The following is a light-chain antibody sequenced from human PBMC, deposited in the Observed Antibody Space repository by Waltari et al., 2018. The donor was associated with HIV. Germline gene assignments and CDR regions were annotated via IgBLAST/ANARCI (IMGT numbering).Light chain of an antibody. CDR2: KAS. Sequence: DIQMTQSPSTLSASVGDRVTITCRASQSISGWLAWYQQKPGKAPKLLIYKASSLESGVPSRFSGSGSGTEFTLTISSLQPDDFATYYCQQYSSYLFGPGTKVDMK. CDR1: QSISGW. J-gene: IGKJ3*01. CDR3: QQYSSYL. V-gene: IGKV1-5*03.